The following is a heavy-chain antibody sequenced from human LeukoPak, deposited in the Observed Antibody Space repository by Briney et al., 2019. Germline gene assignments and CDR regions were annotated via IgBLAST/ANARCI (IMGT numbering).Heavy chain of an antibody. V-gene: IGHV3-21*01. CDR2: ISSKSSYI. D-gene: IGHD3-10*01. CDR3: ARDGRARFGETFYYYYYYMDV. CDR1: GFTFSSYS. J-gene: IGHJ6*03. Sequence: GGSLRLSCAASGFTFSSYSMNWVRQALGKGLEWVSSISSKSSYIYYADSVKGRFTISSDNAKSSLFLQVNSLRAEDTAVYYCARDGRARFGETFYYYYYYMDVWGKGTTVTVSS.